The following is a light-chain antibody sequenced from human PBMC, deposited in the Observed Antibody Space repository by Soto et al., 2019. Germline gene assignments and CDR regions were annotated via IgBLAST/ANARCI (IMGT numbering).Light chain of an antibody. J-gene: IGLJ3*02. CDR1: SSNFGARYD. Sequence: QSVLTQPPSVSGAPGQRVTLSCTGSSSNFGARYDVHWYQHIPGKAPKLIIFGNTNRPSGVPDRFSGSRSGTSASLVIAGLQHEDEDHYYCQSYDTRLGAELFGGGTQLTVL. CDR3: QSYDTRLGAEL. CDR2: GNT. V-gene: IGLV1-40*01.